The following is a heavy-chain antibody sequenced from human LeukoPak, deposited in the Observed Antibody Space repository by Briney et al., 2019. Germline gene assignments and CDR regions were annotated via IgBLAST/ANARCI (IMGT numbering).Heavy chain of an antibody. CDR3: ARYLDGSDAFDI. D-gene: IGHD5-24*01. V-gene: IGHV3-30*04. CDR2: ISYDGSNK. J-gene: IGHJ3*02. CDR1: GFTFSSYA. Sequence: GGCLRLSCAASGFTFSSYAMHWVRQAPGKGLEWVAVISYDGSNKYYADSVKGRFTISRDNSKNTLYLQMNSLRAEDTAVYYCARYLDGSDAFDIWGQGTMVTVSS.